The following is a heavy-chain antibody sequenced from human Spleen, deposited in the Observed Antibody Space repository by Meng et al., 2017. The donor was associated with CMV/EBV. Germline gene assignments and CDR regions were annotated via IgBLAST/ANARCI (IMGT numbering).Heavy chain of an antibody. Sequence: ASVKVSCKASGYTFFGYYIHWVRQAPGQGLEWLGWINPNTGRTNYARRFQGRVTISADKSISTAYLQWSSLKASDTAMYYCARRKPTPENFWDYWGQGTLVTVSS. CDR1: GYTFFGYY. CDR2: INPNTGRT. CDR3: ARRKPTPENFWDY. V-gene: IGHV1-2*02. D-gene: IGHD3-3*01. J-gene: IGHJ4*02.